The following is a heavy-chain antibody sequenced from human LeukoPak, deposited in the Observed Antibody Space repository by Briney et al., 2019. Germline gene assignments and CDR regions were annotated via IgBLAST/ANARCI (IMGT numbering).Heavy chain of an antibody. CDR1: GFTFSTYS. D-gene: IGHD3-10*01. V-gene: IGHV3-21*01. CDR2: ISSSSSYM. Sequence: PGGSLRLSCAASGFTFSTYSMNWVRRAPGKGLEWVSSISSSSSYMYYADSVKGRFTISRDNAENSLYLQMNSLRAEDTAVYYCARVTVLLWFGQTSDYYYMDVWGKGTTVTVSS. J-gene: IGHJ6*03. CDR3: ARVTVLLWFGQTSDYYYMDV.